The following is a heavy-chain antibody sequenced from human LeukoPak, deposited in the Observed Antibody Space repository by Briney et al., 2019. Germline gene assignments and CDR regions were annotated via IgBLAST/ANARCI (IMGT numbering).Heavy chain of an antibody. CDR3: ATSLPNPVTKGFDP. CDR1: GGTLSNYA. Sequence: VQVSCKASGGTLSNYAISWVRQAPGQGLEWMGGITPIFGTANYAQKFQGRVTITADESMITVYMDLSSLRPDDTAVYYCATSLPNPVTKGFDPWGQGTLVTVSS. V-gene: IGHV1-69*13. CDR2: ITPIFGTA. J-gene: IGHJ5*02. D-gene: IGHD4-17*01.